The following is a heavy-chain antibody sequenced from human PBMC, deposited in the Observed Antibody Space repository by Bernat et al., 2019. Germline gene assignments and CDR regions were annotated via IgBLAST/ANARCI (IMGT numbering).Heavy chain of an antibody. CDR3: AKDRVGAEGGVYYYYGMDV. Sequence: QVQLVESGGGVVQPGRSLRLSCAASGFTFSSYGMHWVRQAPGKGLEWVAVISYDGSNKYYAAAVKGRFTISRDYSKNTLYLQMNSLRAEDTAVYYCAKDRVGAEGGVYYYYGMDVWGQGTTVTVSS. V-gene: IGHV3-30*18. CDR1: GFTFSSYG. CDR2: ISYDGSNK. D-gene: IGHD1-26*01. J-gene: IGHJ6*02.